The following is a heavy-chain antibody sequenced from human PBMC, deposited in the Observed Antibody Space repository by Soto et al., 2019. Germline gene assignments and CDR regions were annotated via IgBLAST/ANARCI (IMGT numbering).Heavy chain of an antibody. D-gene: IGHD3-10*01. CDR1: GGTFSSYA. V-gene: IGHV1-69*06. CDR2: IIPIFGAA. CDR3: AREPGVGSYYGSVSYYRVSDAFDI. Sequence: ASVKVSCKASGGTFSSYAISWVRQAPGQGLEWMGGIIPIFGAANYAQKFQGRVTITADKSTSTAYMELSSLRSEDTAVYYCAREPGVGSYYGSVSYYRVSDAFDIWGQGTMVTVS. J-gene: IGHJ3*02.